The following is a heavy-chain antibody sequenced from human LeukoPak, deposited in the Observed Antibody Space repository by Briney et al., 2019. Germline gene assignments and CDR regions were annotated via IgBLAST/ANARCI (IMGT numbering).Heavy chain of an antibody. CDR1: GGSISSYY. D-gene: IGHD3-3*01. V-gene: IGHV4-59*08. Sequence: SETLSLTCTVSGGSISSYYWSWIRQPPGKGLEWIGYIYYSGTTKYNPSLKSRVTKSVDTSKNHFSLNLSSVTAADTAVYYCATHRYSEWSHAFDIWGQGTMVTVSS. CDR3: ATHRYSEWSHAFDI. CDR2: IYYSGTT. J-gene: IGHJ3*02.